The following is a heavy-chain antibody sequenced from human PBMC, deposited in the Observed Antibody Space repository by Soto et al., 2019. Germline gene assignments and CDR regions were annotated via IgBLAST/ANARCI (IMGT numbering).Heavy chain of an antibody. D-gene: IGHD5-12*01. CDR1: GFSLSTSGVG. J-gene: IGHJ4*02. V-gene: IGHV2-5*02. Sequence: GSGPTLVNPTQTLTLTCTFSGFSLSTSGVGVGWIRQPPGKALEWLALIYWDDDKRYSPSLKSRLTITKDTSKNQVVLTMTNMDPVDTATYYCAHRLSGSGYDLDPGCGFDYWGQGTLVTVSS. CDR2: IYWDDDK. CDR3: AHRLSGSGYDLDPGCGFDY.